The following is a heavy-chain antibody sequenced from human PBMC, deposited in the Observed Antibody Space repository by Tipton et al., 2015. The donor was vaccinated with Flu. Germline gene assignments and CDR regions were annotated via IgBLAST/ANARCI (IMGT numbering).Heavy chain of an antibody. CDR3: AREWAEYYGSREGDFLDI. CDR1: GFTFSYFG. D-gene: IGHD3-22*01. CDR2: ISSSGSHT. V-gene: IGHV3-21*01. J-gene: IGHJ3*02. Sequence: SLRLSCAASGFTFSYFGMNWVRLAPGKGLEWVAFISSSGSHTDYADSVRGRFTISRDDAKNSVHLQTSSLRVEDTAVYFCAREWAEYYGSREGDFLDIWGQGTMVTVSS.